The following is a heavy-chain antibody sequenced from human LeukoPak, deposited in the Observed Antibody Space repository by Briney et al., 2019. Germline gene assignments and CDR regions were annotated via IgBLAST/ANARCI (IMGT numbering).Heavy chain of an antibody. CDR2: FDPEDGET. CDR1: GYTLTELS. CDR3: ATIWYYYGSGSSLGIDY. Sequence: ASVKVSCKVSGYTLTELSMHWVRQAPGKGLEWMGGFDPEDGETIYAQKFQGRVTMTEDTSTDTAYMELSSLRTEDTAVYYWATIWYYYGSGSSLGIDYWGQEPWSPSPQ. V-gene: IGHV1-24*01. J-gene: IGHJ4*01. D-gene: IGHD3-10*01.